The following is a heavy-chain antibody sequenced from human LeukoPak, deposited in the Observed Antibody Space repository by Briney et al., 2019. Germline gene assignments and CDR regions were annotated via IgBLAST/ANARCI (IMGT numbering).Heavy chain of an antibody. CDR2: IGVGGTT. Sequence: GGSLRLSCAASGFTFSSYGMNWVRQAPGKGLEWVSGIGVGGTTYYADSVKGRFTSSRDTSKNTLYLQMSSLRVEDTAVYYCAKTQGYYDCWGQGTLVTVSS. CDR1: GFTFSSYG. CDR3: AKTQGYYDC. J-gene: IGHJ4*02. V-gene: IGHV3-23*01. D-gene: IGHD3-22*01.